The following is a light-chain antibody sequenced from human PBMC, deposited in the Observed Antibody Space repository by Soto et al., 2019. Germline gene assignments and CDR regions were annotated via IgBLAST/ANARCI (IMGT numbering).Light chain of an antibody. CDR1: LTLSSAY. J-gene: IGKJ3*01. Sequence: EIVLTQSPGTLSLSPGERATLSCRASLTLSSAYLAWYQQKPGQAPRLLIYGASRRATGISDRFSGSGSGTDFSLTISRLEPEDFAVYYCQQYAGSPPFTFGPGTKVDIK. V-gene: IGKV3-20*01. CDR2: GAS. CDR3: QQYAGSPPFT.